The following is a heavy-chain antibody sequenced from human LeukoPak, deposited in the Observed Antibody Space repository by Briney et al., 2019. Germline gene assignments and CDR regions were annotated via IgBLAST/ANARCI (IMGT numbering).Heavy chain of an antibody. CDR3: ATDFYDTT. CDR1: GFTFSNAW. Sequence: PGGSLRLSCATSGFTFSNAWMNWVRQAPGKGLEWVGRIRSNSDGGTIDYAAPVKGGFALSRDDSKNTLYLQMNGLQTEDTAVYYCATDFYDTTWGQGTLVTVSS. J-gene: IGHJ5*02. V-gene: IGHV3-15*07. D-gene: IGHD3-22*01. CDR2: IRSNSDGGTI.